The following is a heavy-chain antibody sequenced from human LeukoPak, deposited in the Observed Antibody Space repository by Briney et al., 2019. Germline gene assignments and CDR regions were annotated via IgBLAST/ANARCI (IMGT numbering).Heavy chain of an antibody. J-gene: IGHJ4*02. Sequence: GESLKISCKGSGYSFTSYWIGWVRQMPGKGLEWMGIIYPGDSDTRYSPSFQGQVTISADKSISTAYLQWDSLKASDTALYYCARRGRVGRFEELLGFDHWGQGTLVTVSS. CDR1: GYSFTSYW. V-gene: IGHV5-51*01. D-gene: IGHD3-10*01. CDR2: IYPGDSDT. CDR3: ARRGRVGRFEELLGFDH.